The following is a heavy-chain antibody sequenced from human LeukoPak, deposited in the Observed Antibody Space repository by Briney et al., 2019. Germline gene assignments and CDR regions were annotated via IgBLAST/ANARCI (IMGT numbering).Heavy chain of an antibody. J-gene: IGHJ4*02. D-gene: IGHD4-17*01. CDR1: GGSISSSSYY. CDR2: IYYSGST. CDR3: ARDSTTTDETAFDY. Sequence: SSETLSLTCTVSGGSISSSSYYWGWIRQPPGKGLEWIGSIYYSGSTYYNPSLKSRVTISVDTSKNQFSLKLSSVTAADTAVYYCARDSTTTDETAFDYWGQGTLVTVSS. V-gene: IGHV4-39*07.